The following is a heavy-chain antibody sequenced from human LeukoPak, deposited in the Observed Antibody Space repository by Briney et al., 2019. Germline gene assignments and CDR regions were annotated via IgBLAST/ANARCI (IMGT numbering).Heavy chain of an antibody. CDR3: AKEFVVVVAAKGYYFDY. V-gene: IGHV3-7*01. CDR1: GFTFSSYW. J-gene: IGHJ4*01. Sequence: GGSLRLSYAASGFTFSSYWMSWVRQAPGKGREWVANIKQDGSEKYYVDSVKGRFTISRDNAKNSLYLQMNSLRAEDTAVYYCAKEFVVVVAAKGYYFDYXXXGTLVTVSS. D-gene: IGHD2-15*01. CDR2: IKQDGSEK.